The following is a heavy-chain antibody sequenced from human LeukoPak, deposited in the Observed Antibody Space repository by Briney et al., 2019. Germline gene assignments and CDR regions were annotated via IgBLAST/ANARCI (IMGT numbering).Heavy chain of an antibody. J-gene: IGHJ5*02. D-gene: IGHD2-15*01. CDR1: GGTFSSYA. V-gene: IGHV1-69*04. CDR3: ARVGCSGGSCYSRWFDP. Sequence: GASVKVSCKASGGTFSSYAISWVRQAPGQGLEWMGRIIPILGIANYAQKFQGRVTITADKSTSTAYMELSSLRSEDTAVYYCARVGCSGGSCYSRWFDPWGQGTLVTVSS. CDR2: IIPILGIA.